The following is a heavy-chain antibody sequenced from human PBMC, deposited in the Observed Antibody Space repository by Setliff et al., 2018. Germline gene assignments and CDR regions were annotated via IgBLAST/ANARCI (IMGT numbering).Heavy chain of an antibody. Sequence: ASVKVSCKASGYTFGGYYLHWVRQAPGQGLEWMGWINPKTGGTNYAQKFQGRVTMTRDASINTAFMHLSSLKSDDMAVYYCAREPYDYIWGSYRPPYFDHWGQGALVTVSS. D-gene: IGHD3-16*02. CDR2: INPKTGGT. V-gene: IGHV1-2*02. CDR3: AREPYDYIWGSYRPPYFDH. J-gene: IGHJ4*02. CDR1: GYTFGGYY.